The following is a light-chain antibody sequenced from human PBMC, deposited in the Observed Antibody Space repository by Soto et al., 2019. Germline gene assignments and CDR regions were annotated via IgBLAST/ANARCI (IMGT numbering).Light chain of an antibody. CDR1: QSVSKH. J-gene: IGKJ1*01. V-gene: IGKV3D-15*01. Sequence: IVIKPSSTTPFVSSGEKAHLSFRARQSVSKHLAWYQQKPGQAPRLLIYDASIRATGIPARFSGSGSGTEFTLTISSLQSEDFAVYYCQQYDNWPPWTFGQGTKVEIK. CDR3: QQYDNWPPWT. CDR2: DAS.